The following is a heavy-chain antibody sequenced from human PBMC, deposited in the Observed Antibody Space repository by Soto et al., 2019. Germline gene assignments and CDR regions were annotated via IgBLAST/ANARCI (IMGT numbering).Heavy chain of an antibody. D-gene: IGHD6-19*01. CDR3: AKDRKGGYDAFDI. J-gene: IGHJ3*02. CDR2: ISGSGGST. V-gene: IGHV3-23*01. Sequence: GGSLRLSCAASGFTFSSYAMSWVRQAPGKGLEWVSAISGSGGSTYYADYVKGRFTISRDNSKNTLYLQMNSLRAEDTAVYYCAKDRKGGYDAFDIWGQGTMVTVSS. CDR1: GFTFSSYA.